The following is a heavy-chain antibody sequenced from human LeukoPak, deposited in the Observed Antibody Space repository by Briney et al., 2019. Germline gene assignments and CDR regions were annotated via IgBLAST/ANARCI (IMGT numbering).Heavy chain of an antibody. CDR2: IKEDGSEK. CDR1: GFTFSTYW. J-gene: IGHJ5*02. Sequence: PGGSLRLSCAASGFTFSTYWMSWVRQAPGKGLEWVANIKEDGSEKYYVDSVKGRFTISRDNAKNSLYLQMNSLRAEDTAVYYCARDGSGSYYTNRFDPWGQGTLVTVSS. D-gene: IGHD3-10*01. CDR3: ARDGSGSYYTNRFDP. V-gene: IGHV3-7*01.